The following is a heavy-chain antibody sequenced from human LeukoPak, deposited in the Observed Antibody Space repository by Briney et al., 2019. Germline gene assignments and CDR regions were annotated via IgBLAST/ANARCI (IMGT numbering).Heavy chain of an antibody. V-gene: IGHV4-59*01. J-gene: IGHJ3*02. CDR2: IDYSGDT. D-gene: IGHD3-22*01. CDR3: ARESSWDSSGYWRDAFDI. CDR1: GGSISNFY. Sequence: SETLSLTCTVSGGSISNFYWSWIRQPPGKGLEWVGNIDYSGDTRYSPSLESRVIISIDTSKNQFSLKLTSGTAADTAIYYCARESSWDSSGYWRDAFDIWGQGTMVTVSS.